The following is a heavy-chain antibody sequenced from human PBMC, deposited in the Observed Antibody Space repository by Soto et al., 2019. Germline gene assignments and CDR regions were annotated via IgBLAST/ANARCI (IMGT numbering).Heavy chain of an antibody. J-gene: IGHJ4*02. CDR2: ISYNGDTT. CDR3: ARDKIPGPPDYRDY. V-gene: IGHV3-30-3*01. Sequence: GGSLRLSCAASGFAFSSYAMHWVRQAPGKGLEWVAVISYNGDTTYYAESVKGRFTISRDNSKNTLYLQMNSLRAEDTAVYYSARDKIPGPPDYRDYWGQGTLVTVS. CDR1: GFAFSSYA.